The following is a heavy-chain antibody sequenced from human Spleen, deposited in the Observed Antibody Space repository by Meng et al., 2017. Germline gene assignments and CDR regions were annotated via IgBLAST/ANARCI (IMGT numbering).Heavy chain of an antibody. CDR3: ARANSAKYNSFDY. J-gene: IGHJ4*02. CDR1: GGSIISSIC. V-gene: IGHV4-4*02. CDR2: IYHSGST. Sequence: QRRQAGPGRVESSGPITSTCAFTGGSIISSICGSWVRQPPWKGLEWIGEIYHSGSTNYNPSLKSRVTISVDKSKNQFSLRLDSVTAADTAVYFCARANSAKYNSFDYWGQGTLVTVSS. D-gene: IGHD5-24*01.